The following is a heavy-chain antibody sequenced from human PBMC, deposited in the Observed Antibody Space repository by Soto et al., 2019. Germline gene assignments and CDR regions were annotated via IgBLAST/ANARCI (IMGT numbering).Heavy chain of an antibody. Sequence: QVQLQESGPGLVKPSQTLSLTCTVSGGSISSGGYYWSWIRQHPGKGLEWIGYIYYSGSTYYNPTLQSRVTISVDTSKNPFSLKLSPVTAADTAVYYCARGIDYGDYGNWFDPWGQGTLVTVSS. D-gene: IGHD4-17*01. CDR2: IYYSGST. CDR1: GGSISSGGYY. J-gene: IGHJ5*02. CDR3: ARGIDYGDYGNWFDP. V-gene: IGHV4-31*03.